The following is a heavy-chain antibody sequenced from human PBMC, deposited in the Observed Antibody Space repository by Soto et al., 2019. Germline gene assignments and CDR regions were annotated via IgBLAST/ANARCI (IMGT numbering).Heavy chain of an antibody. CDR1: GFTFSSYG. Sequence: PGGSLRLSCAASGFTFSSYGMHWVRQAPGKGLEWVAVISYDGSNKYYADSVKGRFTISRDNSNNTLYLQMNSLRAEDTAVYYCAKDPTSYDSSAQFDSWGQGTLVTVSS. CDR2: ISYDGSNK. CDR3: AKDPTSYDSSAQFDS. D-gene: IGHD3-22*01. V-gene: IGHV3-30*18. J-gene: IGHJ4*02.